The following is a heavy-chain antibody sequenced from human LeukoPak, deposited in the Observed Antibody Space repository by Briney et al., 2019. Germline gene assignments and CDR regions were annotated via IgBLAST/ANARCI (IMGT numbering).Heavy chain of an antibody. D-gene: IGHD2-15*01. CDR3: AKYIGSGFSFEH. Sequence: GGSLRLSCAASGFTFSTFAMGWVRQAPGKGLEWVSAISGSGGTTYYADSVQGRFTISRDNSQNTLYLQMNSLRAEDTAVYYCAKYIGSGFSFEHWGQGTLVAVST. J-gene: IGHJ4*02. CDR2: ISGSGGTT. CDR1: GFTFSTFA. V-gene: IGHV3-23*01.